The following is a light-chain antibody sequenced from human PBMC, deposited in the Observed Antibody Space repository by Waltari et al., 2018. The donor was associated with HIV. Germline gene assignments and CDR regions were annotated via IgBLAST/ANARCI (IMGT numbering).Light chain of an antibody. Sequence: QSALTQPPSVSGSPGQSVTISCTGTSSDVGSYNRVSWYQQPLGTAPKLMIYEVSNRPSGVPDRFSGSKSGNTASLTISGLQAEDEADYYCSSYTSSYVVFGGGTKLTVL. CDR3: SSYTSSYVV. CDR2: EVS. V-gene: IGLV2-18*02. CDR1: SSDVGSYNR. J-gene: IGLJ2*01.